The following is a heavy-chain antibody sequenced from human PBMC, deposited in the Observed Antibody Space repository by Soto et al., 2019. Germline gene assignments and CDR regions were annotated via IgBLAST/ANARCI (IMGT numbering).Heavy chain of an antibody. V-gene: IGHV3-23*01. D-gene: IGHD6-19*01. CDR1: GFTFSSYA. CDR3: AKLRLTGWPVLGAFDI. CDR2: ISGSGGST. J-gene: IGHJ3*02. Sequence: EVQLLESGGGLVQPGGSLRLSCAASGFTFSSYAMSWVRQAPGKGLEWVSAISGSGGSTYYADSVKGRFTISRDNSKNTLYLQMNSLRAEDTAVYYCAKLRLTGWPVLGAFDIWGQGTMVTVSS.